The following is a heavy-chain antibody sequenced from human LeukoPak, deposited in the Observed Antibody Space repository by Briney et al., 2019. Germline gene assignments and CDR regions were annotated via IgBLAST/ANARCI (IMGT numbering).Heavy chain of an antibody. CDR1: GFTFSSYG. CDR2: IYSGGTT. D-gene: IGHD2-2*01. J-gene: IGHJ3*02. V-gene: IGHV3-53*01. CDR3: ARDRHQGAFDM. Sequence: GGSLRLSCAASGFTFSSYGMHWVRQAPGQGLESVSLIYSGGTTLYADSVKGRFTISRDNSKNTLYLQMNSLRAEDTAVYYCARDRHQGAFDMWGQGTMVIVSS.